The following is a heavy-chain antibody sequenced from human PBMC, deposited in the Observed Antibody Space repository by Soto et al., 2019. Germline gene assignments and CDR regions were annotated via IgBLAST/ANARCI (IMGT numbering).Heavy chain of an antibody. CDR2: IYYSGST. CDR3: AREAYYYDSSGYYPPSHLAY. V-gene: IGHV4-30-4*01. CDR1: GGSISRGDYY. Sequence: SETLSLTCTVSGGSISRGDYYGSWIRQPPGKGLEWIGYIYYSGSTYYNPSLKSRVSISVDTSKNQFSLKLSSVTAADTAVYYCAREAYYYDSSGYYPPSHLAYWGQRTLVPVSS. D-gene: IGHD3-22*01. J-gene: IGHJ1*01.